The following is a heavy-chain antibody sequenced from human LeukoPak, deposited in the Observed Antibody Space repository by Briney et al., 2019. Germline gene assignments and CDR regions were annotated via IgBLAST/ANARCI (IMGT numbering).Heavy chain of an antibody. J-gene: IGHJ4*02. Sequence: ASVKVSCKTSGYPFNNYVVIWVRQAPGQGLEWMGWISPVTFNPTYAQGFRGRFVFSLDTSVSTAYLQISGLKTEDTAVYYCAIPTPDPQGRPAPPHYWGQGTLVTVSS. V-gene: IGHV7-4-1*02. CDR1: GYPFNNYV. CDR3: AIPTPDPQGRPAPPHY. CDR2: ISPVTFNP.